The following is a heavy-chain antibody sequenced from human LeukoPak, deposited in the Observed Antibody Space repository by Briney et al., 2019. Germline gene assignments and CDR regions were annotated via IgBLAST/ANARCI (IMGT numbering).Heavy chain of an antibody. CDR1: GGSISSINYY. CDR3: ARDLAAAGMEGWFDP. CDR2: IYYSGST. J-gene: IGHJ5*02. Sequence: PSETLSLTCTVSGGSISSINYYWGWIRQPLGKGLEWIGSIYYSGSTYYNPSLKSRFIISVDTSKNQFSLKESSVTAADTAVYYCARDLAAAGMEGWFDPWGQGTLVTVSS. V-gene: IGHV4-39*07. D-gene: IGHD6-13*01.